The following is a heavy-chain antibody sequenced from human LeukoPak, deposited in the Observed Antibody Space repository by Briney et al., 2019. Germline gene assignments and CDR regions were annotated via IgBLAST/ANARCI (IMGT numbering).Heavy chain of an antibody. CDR3: AGIPVFGVVLHQEPV. CDR1: GGTFSDYA. Sequence: SVKVSCKASGGTFSDYALNWVRQAPGQGLEWMGVFIPILDTANSTQKFQGRLTITADISTNTVHMELSRLRFDDTAVYFCAGIPVFGVVLHQEPVWGKGTTVTVSS. CDR2: FIPILDTA. J-gene: IGHJ6*03. D-gene: IGHD3-3*01. V-gene: IGHV1-69*10.